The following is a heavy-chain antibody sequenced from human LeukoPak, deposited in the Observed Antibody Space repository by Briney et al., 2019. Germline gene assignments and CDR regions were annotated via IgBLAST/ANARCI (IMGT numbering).Heavy chain of an antibody. J-gene: IGHJ5*01. CDR1: GASIGNYY. CDR2: ISGRGST. CDR3: ACINTWFDS. Sequence: SETLSLICTVSGASIGNYYWSWIRQPPGKGLEWIGYISGRGSTNYNPSLKSRVTMSADASKNQFSLKLSSVTAADTAVYYCACINTWFDSWGQGTLVTVSS. V-gene: IGHV4-59*01. D-gene: IGHD2-8*01.